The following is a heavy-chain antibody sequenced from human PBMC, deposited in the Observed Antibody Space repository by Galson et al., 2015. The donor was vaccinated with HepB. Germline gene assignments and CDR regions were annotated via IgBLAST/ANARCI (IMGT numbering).Heavy chain of an antibody. CDR1: GFTVGASY. J-gene: IGHJ5*02. D-gene: IGHD4-23*01. CDR3: ARAGHYGGKGNWFDP. Sequence: SLRLSCAASGFTVGASYMSWVRQAPGKGLEWVSGIYDGGSINYADFAKGRFSISRDNSKNTLYLQMSGLRAEDTAVYYCARAGHYGGKGNWFDPWGQGTLVTVSS. CDR2: IYDGGSI. V-gene: IGHV3-66*02.